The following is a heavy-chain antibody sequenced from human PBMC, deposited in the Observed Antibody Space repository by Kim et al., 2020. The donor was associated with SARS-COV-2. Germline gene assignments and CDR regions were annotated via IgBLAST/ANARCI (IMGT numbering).Heavy chain of an antibody. D-gene: IGHD3-10*01. CDR1: EVAFRDDY. J-gene: IGHJ4*02. V-gene: IGHV3-11*01. CDR3: AKSSGSHPLPHDF. CDR2: ISSSGETV. Sequence: GGSLRLSCAGSEVAFRDDYLNWIRQAPGKGLEWVSCISSSGETVYYADSVKGRFTISRYNAQKSMILQMNSMRVDDTAIYYCAKSSGSHPLPHDFWGQGTLVTVSS.